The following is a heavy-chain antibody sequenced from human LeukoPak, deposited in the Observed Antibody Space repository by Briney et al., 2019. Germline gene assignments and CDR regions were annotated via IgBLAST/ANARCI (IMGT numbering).Heavy chain of an antibody. CDR2: IGSSSSYT. CDR3: ARGGSYSLAIGY. V-gene: IGHV3-11*06. D-gene: IGHD1-26*01. J-gene: IGHJ4*02. CDR1: GFTFSDYY. Sequence: GGSLRLSCAASGFTFSDYYMSWIRQAPGKGLEWVSYIGSSSSYTNYADSVKGRFTISRDNAKNSLYLQMNSLRAEDTAVYYCARGGSYSLAIGYWGQGTLVTVSS.